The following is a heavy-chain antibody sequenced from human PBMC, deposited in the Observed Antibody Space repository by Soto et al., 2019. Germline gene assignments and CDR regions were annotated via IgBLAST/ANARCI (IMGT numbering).Heavy chain of an antibody. CDR2: MGGSVDSK. V-gene: IGHV3-23*01. D-gene: IGHD6-19*01. CDR1: GFAFGRYA. Sequence: EVQLLESGGGLVKPGGSLRLSCAASGFAFGRYALSWVRQAPGKGLEWVSAMGGSVDSKSYADSVKGRFTISRDDPKNTLFLEMNSLRPVDTAIYFCARAQISGGYDNWGQGTLVTVSS. CDR3: ARAQISGGYDN. J-gene: IGHJ4*02.